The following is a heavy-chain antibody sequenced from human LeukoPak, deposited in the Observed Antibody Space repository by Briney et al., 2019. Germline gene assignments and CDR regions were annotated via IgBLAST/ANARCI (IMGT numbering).Heavy chain of an antibody. CDR2: IYYSGST. CDR3: ARRPIGWFDP. Sequence: SETLSLTCTVSGGSISSSSYYWGWIRQPPGKGLEWIGSIYYSGSTYYNPSLKSRVTISVDTSKNQFSLKLSSVTAADTAVYYCARRPIGWFDPWGQGTLVTVSS. J-gene: IGHJ5*02. V-gene: IGHV4-39*01. CDR1: GGSISSSSYY. D-gene: IGHD3-10*01.